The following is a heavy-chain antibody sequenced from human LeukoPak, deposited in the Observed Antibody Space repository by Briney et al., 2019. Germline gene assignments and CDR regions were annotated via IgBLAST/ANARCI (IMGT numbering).Heavy chain of an antibody. CDR2: INHSGST. J-gene: IGHJ6*02. Sequence: PSETLSLTCAVYGGSFSGYYWSWIRQPPGKGLEWIGEINHSGSTNYNPSLKSRVTISVDTSKNQFSLKLSSVTAADSAVYYCARVDAWSGSPEGYYGMDVWGQGTTVTVSS. CDR3: ARVDAWSGSPEGYYGMDV. CDR1: GGSFSGYY. V-gene: IGHV4-34*01. D-gene: IGHD3-3*01.